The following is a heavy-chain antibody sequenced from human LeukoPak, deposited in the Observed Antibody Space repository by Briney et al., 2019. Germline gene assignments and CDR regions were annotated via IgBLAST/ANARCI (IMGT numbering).Heavy chain of an antibody. CDR2: TYYSGNT. CDR1: GGSISSGGYY. J-gene: IGHJ5*02. D-gene: IGHD5-18*01. V-gene: IGHV4-31*03. Sequence: PSQGLSLTCTVSGGSISSGGYYWSWLRQHPGKGLECIGYTYYSGNTYYNPSLKSRLTISVDTSKNQFSLKLSSVTAADTAVYYCARDLMRGGRGQLWLELKWSWFDPWGQGTLVTVSS. CDR3: ARDLMRGGRGQLWLELKWSWFDP.